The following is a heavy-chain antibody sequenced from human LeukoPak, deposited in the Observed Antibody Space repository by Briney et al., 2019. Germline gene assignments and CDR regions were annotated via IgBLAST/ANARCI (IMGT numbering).Heavy chain of an antibody. CDR1: GLTFSSYA. D-gene: IGHD3-10*01. V-gene: IGHV3-30*04. CDR2: ISYDGSNK. CDR3: ARDSEITMVRGVIDY. Sequence: PGGSLRLSCAASGLTFSSYAMHWVRQAPGKGLEWVAVISYDGSNKYYADSVKGRFTISRDNSKNTLYLQMNSLRAEDTAVYYCARDSEITMVRGVIDYWGQGTLVTVSS. J-gene: IGHJ4*02.